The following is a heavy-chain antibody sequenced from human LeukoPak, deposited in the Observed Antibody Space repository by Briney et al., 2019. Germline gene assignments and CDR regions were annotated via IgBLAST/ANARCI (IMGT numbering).Heavy chain of an antibody. CDR1: GGSISSSNW. CDR3: ASSPGYCSGGSCYHFDY. CDR2: ISLGGST. Sequence: PSGTLSLTCAVSGGSISSSNWWSWVRQPPGKGLEWIGEISLGGSTNYNPSLKSRLTISVDTSKNQFSLKLSSVTAADTAVYYCASSPGYCSGGSCYHFDYWGQGTLVTVSS. J-gene: IGHJ4*02. D-gene: IGHD2-15*01. V-gene: IGHV4-4*02.